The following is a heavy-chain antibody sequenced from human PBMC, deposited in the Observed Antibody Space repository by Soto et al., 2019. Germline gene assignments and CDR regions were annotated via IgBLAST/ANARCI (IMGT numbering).Heavy chain of an antibody. CDR1: GGTFSSYA. CDR2: IIPMFGTT. D-gene: IGHD2-15*01. CDR3: ARGVVVVPTSQLGWFDP. Sequence: QVQLVQSGAEVKKPGSSVKVSCKASGGTFSSYAISWVRQAPGQGLEWMGGIIPMFGTTKYAQKFQGRLTITADESTSTAYMELSSPRSGDTAVYYCARGVVVVPTSQLGWFDPWGQGTLVTVSS. J-gene: IGHJ5*02. V-gene: IGHV1-69*01.